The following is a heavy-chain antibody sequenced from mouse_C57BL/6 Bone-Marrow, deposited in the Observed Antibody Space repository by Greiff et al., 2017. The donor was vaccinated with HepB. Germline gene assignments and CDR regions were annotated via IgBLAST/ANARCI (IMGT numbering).Heavy chain of an antibody. CDR2: INPNNGGT. Sequence: EVQLQQSGPELVKPGASVKIPCKASGYTFTDYNMDWVKQSHGKSLEWIGDINPNNGGTIYNQKFKGKATLTVDKSSSTAYMELRSLTSEDTAVYYCARRAYGSPHWYFDVWGTGTTVTVSS. CDR3: ARRAYGSPHWYFDV. CDR1: GYTFTDYN. D-gene: IGHD1-1*01. J-gene: IGHJ1*03. V-gene: IGHV1-18*01.